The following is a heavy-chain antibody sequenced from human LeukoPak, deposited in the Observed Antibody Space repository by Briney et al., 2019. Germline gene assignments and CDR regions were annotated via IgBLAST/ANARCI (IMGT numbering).Heavy chain of an antibody. V-gene: IGHV3-30-3*01. D-gene: IGHD2-2*01. CDR2: ISYDGSNK. CDR3: ARYQVAIDY. Sequence: SGGSLRLSCAASGFTFSSYAMHWVRQAPGKGLEWVAVISYDGSNKYYADSVKGRFTISRDNAKNSLYLQINSLRADDTAVYYCARYQVAIDYWGQGTLVTVSA. J-gene: IGHJ4*02. CDR1: GFTFSSYA.